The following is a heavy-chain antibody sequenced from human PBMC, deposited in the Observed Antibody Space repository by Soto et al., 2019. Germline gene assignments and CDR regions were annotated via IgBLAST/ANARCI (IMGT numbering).Heavy chain of an antibody. CDR2: IKRDGSSI. Sequence: EVQLVESGGGLVQPGGSLRLSSAASGFTFSNYWMDWVRQAPGKGLVWVSRIKRDGSSISYADSVKGRVTISRDNATNTLYLQMNSLRAEDTAVYYCARDGGRGGDLDYWGQGTLVTVSS. J-gene: IGHJ4*02. CDR3: ARDGGRGGDLDY. V-gene: IGHV3-74*01. CDR1: GFTFSNYW. D-gene: IGHD2-21*02.